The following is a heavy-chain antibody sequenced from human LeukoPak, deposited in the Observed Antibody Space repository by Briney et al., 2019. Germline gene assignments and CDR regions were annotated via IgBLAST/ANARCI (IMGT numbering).Heavy chain of an antibody. Sequence: ASVKVSCKASGGTFSSYAISWVRQAPGQGLEWMGRIIPIFGTANYAQKFQGRVTITTDESTSTAYMELSSLRSEDTAVYCCASSRDTAMVTDDYYYYMDVWGKGTTVTVSS. CDR1: GGTFSSYA. V-gene: IGHV1-69*05. D-gene: IGHD5-18*01. CDR2: IIPIFGTA. CDR3: ASSRDTAMVTDDYYYYMDV. J-gene: IGHJ6*03.